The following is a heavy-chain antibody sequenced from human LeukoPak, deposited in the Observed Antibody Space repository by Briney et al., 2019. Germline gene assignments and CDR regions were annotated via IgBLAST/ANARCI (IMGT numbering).Heavy chain of an antibody. D-gene: IGHD6-13*01. CDR2: IYPCDSDT. V-gene: IGHV5-51*01. CDR1: GYSFTSYW. Sequence: GESLKISCKGSGYSFTSYWIGWVRQMPGKGLEWMGIIYPCDSDTRYSPSFQGQVTISADKSISTAYLQWSSLKASDTAMYYCARSTSDSLAAGDYWGQGTLVTVSS. CDR3: ARSTSDSLAAGDY. J-gene: IGHJ4*02.